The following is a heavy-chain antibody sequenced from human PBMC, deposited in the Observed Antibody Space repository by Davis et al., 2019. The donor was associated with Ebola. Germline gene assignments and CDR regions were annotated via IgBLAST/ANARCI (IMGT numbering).Heavy chain of an antibody. V-gene: IGHV3-74*01. D-gene: IGHD1-26*01. Sequence: PGGSLRLSCAASGFNVSTYWVHWVRQVPGKGLVWVSRINGDGSRTYYADSVKGRFTMSRDKAKNTLYLQMDSLRAEDTAVYYCARDRSGSSFPFDYWGQGTLVTVSP. CDR2: INGDGSRT. CDR1: GFNVSTYW. J-gene: IGHJ4*02. CDR3: ARDRSGSSFPFDY.